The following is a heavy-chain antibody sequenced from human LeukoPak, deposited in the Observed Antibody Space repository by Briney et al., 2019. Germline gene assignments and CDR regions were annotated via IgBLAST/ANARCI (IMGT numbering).Heavy chain of an antibody. D-gene: IGHD6-13*01. Sequence: GASVKVSCKASGYTFTSYYMHWVRQAPGQGLEWMGIINPSGGSTSYAQKFQGRVTMTRDTSTSTVYMELSSLRSEDTAVYYCARGPQIAAAGRGWFDPWGQGTLVTVSS. J-gene: IGHJ5*02. CDR2: INPSGGST. CDR3: ARGPQIAAAGRGWFDP. CDR1: GYTFTSYY. V-gene: IGHV1-46*01.